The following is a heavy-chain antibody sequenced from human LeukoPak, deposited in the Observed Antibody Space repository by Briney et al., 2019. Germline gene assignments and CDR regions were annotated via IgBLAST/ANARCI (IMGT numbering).Heavy chain of an antibody. CDR2: IYYSGST. J-gene: IGHJ4*02. D-gene: IGHD3-3*01. CDR1: AGSISSSSYY. Sequence: SETLSLTCTVSAGSISSSSYYWGWLRQPPGKGLEWIVSIYYSGSTYYNPSLKSRVTISVDTSKNQFPLKLSSATAADTAVYYCARVGGYDFWSGPFDYWGQGTLVTVSS. V-gene: IGHV4-39*01. CDR3: ARVGGYDFWSGPFDY.